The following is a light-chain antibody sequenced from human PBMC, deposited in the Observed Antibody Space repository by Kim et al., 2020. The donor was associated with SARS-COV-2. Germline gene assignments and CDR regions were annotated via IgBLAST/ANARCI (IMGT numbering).Light chain of an antibody. Sequence: DIQMTQSPSTLSASVGDRVTITCRASQSISSWLAWYQQKPGRAPKLLIYKTRNLQSGFPSRFSGSGSGTEFILTISGLQPDDFATYYCQQYNSYSLTFGQGTKVDIK. CDR2: KTR. V-gene: IGKV1-5*03. CDR3: QQYNSYSLT. CDR1: QSISSW. J-gene: IGKJ1*01.